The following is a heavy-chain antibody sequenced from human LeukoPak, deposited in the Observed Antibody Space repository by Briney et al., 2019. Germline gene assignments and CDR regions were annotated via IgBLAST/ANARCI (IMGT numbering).Heavy chain of an antibody. CDR1: GFTFSNAW. D-gene: IGHD6-19*01. CDR3: TTDSSKIVFMDV. V-gene: IGHV3-15*01. CDR2: IKSKADGGTT. J-gene: IGHJ6*03. Sequence: GGSLRLSCAASGFTFSNAWMSWVRQAPGKGLEWVGGIKSKADGGTTDYAAHVKGRFTISRDDSKNTLYLQMNSLKTEDTAVYYCTTDSSKIVFMDVWGKGTTVTVSS.